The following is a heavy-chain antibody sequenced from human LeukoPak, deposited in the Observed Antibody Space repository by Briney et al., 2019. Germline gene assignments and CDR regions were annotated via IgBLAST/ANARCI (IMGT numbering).Heavy chain of an antibody. CDR3: TRGGSNFDY. D-gene: IGHD3-10*01. J-gene: IGHJ4*02. CDR1: GGPISSYY. CDR2: IYYSGST. Sequence: PSETLSLTCTVSGGPISSYYWSWVRQPPEKGLEWIGYIYYSGSTNYNPSLKSRVTISVDTSKNQFSLQLTSVTAADTAVYFCTRGGSNFDYWGQGTLVTVSS. V-gene: IGHV4-59*01.